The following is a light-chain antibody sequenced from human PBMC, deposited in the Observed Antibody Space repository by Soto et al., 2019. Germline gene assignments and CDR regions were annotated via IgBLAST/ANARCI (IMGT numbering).Light chain of an antibody. Sequence: EIVLTQSPGTLSLSPGERATLSCRASQSVTSSLVWYQQKPGQAPRLLMYDASNRATGIPDRFSGSGSGTDFTLTISSLEHEDSAVYYCQQRSTWPRTFGGGNKVE. V-gene: IGKV3-11*01. CDR2: DAS. CDR1: QSVTSS. CDR3: QQRSTWPRT. J-gene: IGKJ4*01.